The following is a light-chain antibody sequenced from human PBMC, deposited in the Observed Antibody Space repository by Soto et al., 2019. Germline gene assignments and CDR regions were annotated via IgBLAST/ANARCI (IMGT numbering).Light chain of an antibody. CDR3: KSYAGSNTYV. J-gene: IGLJ1*01. Sequence: QSALTQPPSASGSPGQSVTISCTGTKSDIGVYDFVSWYQQHPGKAPRLIIYEAVQRPSGVPDRFSGSKSGNTASLTVSGLQAADEADYFCKSYAGSNTYVFGSGTKLTVL. CDR1: KSDIGVYDF. CDR2: EAV. V-gene: IGLV2-8*01.